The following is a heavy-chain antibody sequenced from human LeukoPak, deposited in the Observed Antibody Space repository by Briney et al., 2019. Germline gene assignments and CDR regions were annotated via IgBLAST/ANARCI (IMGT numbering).Heavy chain of an antibody. D-gene: IGHD3-10*02. CDR2: ISSSGGTI. CDR1: GFTFSSYE. CDR3: AELGVTMIGGV. J-gene: IGHJ6*04. V-gene: IGHV3-48*03. Sequence: GGSLRLSCAASGFTFSSYEMNWVRQAPGKGLEWVSYISSSGGTIYYADSVKGRFTISRDNAKNSLYLQMNSLRAEDTAVYYCAELGVTMIGGVWGKGTTVTISS.